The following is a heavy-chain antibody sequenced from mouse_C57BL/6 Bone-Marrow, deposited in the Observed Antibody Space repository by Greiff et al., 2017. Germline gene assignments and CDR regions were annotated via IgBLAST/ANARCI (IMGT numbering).Heavy chain of an antibody. Sequence: QVQLQQPGAELVMPGASVKLSCKASGYTFTSYWMHWVKQRPGQGLEWIGEIDPSDSYTNYNQKFKVKSTLTVDKSSSTAYMQLSSLTSEDSAVYYCARSGIYDGYPLAYWGQGTLVTVSA. CDR3: ARSGIYDGYPLAY. CDR1: GYTFTSYW. V-gene: IGHV1-69*01. D-gene: IGHD2-3*01. J-gene: IGHJ3*01. CDR2: IDPSDSYT.